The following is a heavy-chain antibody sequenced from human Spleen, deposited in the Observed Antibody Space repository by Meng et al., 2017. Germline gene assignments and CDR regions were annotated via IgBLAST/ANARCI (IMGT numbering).Heavy chain of an antibody. Sequence: ASVKVSCKPSGYNFPNYYIHWVRRAPGQGLEWMGRINPKSGDTHYAQKFQARVTMTGDTSISTAYMELSRLRSDDTAVYYCAKGGYYLVGHLTWGQGTLVTVSS. CDR3: AKGGYYLVGHLT. D-gene: IGHD3-22*01. CDR2: INPKSGDT. V-gene: IGHV1-2*06. J-gene: IGHJ4*02. CDR1: GYNFPNYY.